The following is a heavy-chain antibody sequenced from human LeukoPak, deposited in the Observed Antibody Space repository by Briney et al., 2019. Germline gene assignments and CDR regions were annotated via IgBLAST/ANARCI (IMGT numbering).Heavy chain of an antibody. CDR2: INWKGDST. D-gene: IGHD6-25*01. Sequence: GGSLRLSCAASGFIFDDSGMIWVRQAPGKGLEWVSGINWKGDSTEYADSVRGRFTISRDNAKNSLYLQMNSLSAEETAFYYCARVQSSGWTGGAFDLWGEGKMVTVSS. J-gene: IGHJ3*01. CDR1: GFIFDDSG. CDR3: ARVQSSGWTGGAFDL. V-gene: IGHV3-20*04.